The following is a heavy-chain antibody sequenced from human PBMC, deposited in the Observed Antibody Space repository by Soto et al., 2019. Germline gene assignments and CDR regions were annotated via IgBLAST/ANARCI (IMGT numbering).Heavy chain of an antibody. CDR3: ARAPRSSVTTDY. J-gene: IGHJ4*02. D-gene: IGHD4-17*01. CDR1: GFTFSSYA. V-gene: IGHV3-30-3*01. CDR2: ISYDGSNK. Sequence: QVQLVESGGGVVQPGRSLRLSCAASGFTFSSYAMHWARQAPGKGLEWVAVISYDGSNKYYADSVKGRFTISRDNSKNTLYLQMNSLRAEDTAVYYCARAPRSSVTTDYWGQGTLVTVSS.